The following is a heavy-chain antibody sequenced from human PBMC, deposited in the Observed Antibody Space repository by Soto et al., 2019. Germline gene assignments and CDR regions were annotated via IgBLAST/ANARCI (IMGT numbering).Heavy chain of an antibody. Sequence: EVHLLESGGGLVQPGGSLRLSCAASGFTFSSYAMSWVRQALGKGLEWVSGISAGYSIYYADSVKGRFTVSRDNSKNTLYLQMNSLRAEDTAVYYCAKHKGYNYGIDYWGQGTLVTVSS. CDR2: ISAGYSI. J-gene: IGHJ4*02. CDR3: AKHKGYNYGIDY. V-gene: IGHV3-23*01. D-gene: IGHD5-18*01. CDR1: GFTFSSYA.